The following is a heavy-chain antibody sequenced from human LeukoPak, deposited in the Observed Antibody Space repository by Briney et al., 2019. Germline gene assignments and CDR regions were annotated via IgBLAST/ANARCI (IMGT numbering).Heavy chain of an antibody. CDR3: ARDRPTGRSRGVVVQ. V-gene: IGHV3-21*01. CDR1: GFTFDTYA. J-gene: IGHJ4*02. Sequence: PGGSLRLSCAASGFTFDTYAMTWVRQAPGKGLEWVSSISSGGTYICYAESVRGRSTISRDNTKNFLYLQLSTLRVEDTAVYYCARDRPTGRSRGVVVQWGQGTLVTVSS. CDR2: ISSGGTYI. D-gene: IGHD2-15*01.